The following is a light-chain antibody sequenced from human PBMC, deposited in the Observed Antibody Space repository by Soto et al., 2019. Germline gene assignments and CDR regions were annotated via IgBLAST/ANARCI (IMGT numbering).Light chain of an antibody. CDR3: QSYDSSLSAHYV. Sequence: QSVLTQPPSVSGAPGQRVTISCTGSSSNIGAGYDVHWYQQLPGTAPNLLIYGNSNRPSGVPDRFSGSKSGTSASLAITGLQAEDEADYYCQSYDSSLSAHYVFGTGTKLTVL. V-gene: IGLV1-40*01. J-gene: IGLJ1*01. CDR1: SSNIGAGYD. CDR2: GNS.